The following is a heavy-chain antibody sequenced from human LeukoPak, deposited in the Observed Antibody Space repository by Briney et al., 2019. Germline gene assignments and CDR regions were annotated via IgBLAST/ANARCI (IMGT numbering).Heavy chain of an antibody. D-gene: IGHD3-9*01. J-gene: IGHJ5*02. CDR2: IKQDGSEK. V-gene: IGHV3-7*01. CDR3: AGGSGYLITS. Sequence: GGSLRLSCAASGFTFSSYGMHWVRQAPGKGLEWLAIIKQDGSEKHYKGSVEGRFTISRDNAKNSLHLQMNSLRAEDTAVYYCAGGSGYLITSWGQGTLVTVSS. CDR1: GFTFSSYG.